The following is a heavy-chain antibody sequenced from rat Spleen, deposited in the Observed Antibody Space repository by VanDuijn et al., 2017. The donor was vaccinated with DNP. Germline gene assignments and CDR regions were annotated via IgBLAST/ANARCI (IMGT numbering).Heavy chain of an antibody. Sequence: QVQLKESGPGLVQPSQTLSLTCTVAGFSLTSYNVHWVRQSVRGGLEWMGMIWSFGNTDYNSALKNRLSISRDTSKGQVFLPLYNVHNEDIGTYYCARDRGNYYFDYWGPGVMVTVSS. CDR2: IWSFGNT. CDR3: ARDRGNYYFDY. D-gene: IGHD4-3*01. CDR1: GFSLTSYN. V-gene: IGHV2-30*01. J-gene: IGHJ2*01.